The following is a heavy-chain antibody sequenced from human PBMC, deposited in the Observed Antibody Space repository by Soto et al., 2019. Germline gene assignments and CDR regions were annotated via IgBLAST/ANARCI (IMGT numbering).Heavy chain of an antibody. CDR2: ISYDGSNK. D-gene: IGHD6-19*01. CDR1: GFTFSSYG. CDR3: AKGGSGWYSLNEFDP. V-gene: IGHV3-30*18. Sequence: QVQLVESGGGVVQPGRSLRLSCAASGFTFSSYGMHWVRQAPGKGLEWVAVISYDGSNKYYADSVKGRFTISRDNSKNTLYLQMNSLRAEDTAVYYCAKGGSGWYSLNEFDPWGQGTLVTVSS. J-gene: IGHJ5*02.